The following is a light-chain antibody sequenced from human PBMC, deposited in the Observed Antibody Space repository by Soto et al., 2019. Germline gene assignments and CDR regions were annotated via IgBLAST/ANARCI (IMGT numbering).Light chain of an antibody. V-gene: IGKV3-20*01. CDR2: GAS. Sequence: EVVLTQSPATLSVSPGAGATLSCRASQSVGSNLAWYQQKPGQTPRLLIYGASSRATGIPDRFSGSGSGTDFTLTISRLEPEDFAVYYCQQYGSSRWTFGQGTKVDI. CDR3: QQYGSSRWT. CDR1: QSVGSN. J-gene: IGKJ1*01.